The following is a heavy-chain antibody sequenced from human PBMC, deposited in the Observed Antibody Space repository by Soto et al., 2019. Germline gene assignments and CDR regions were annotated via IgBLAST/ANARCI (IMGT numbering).Heavy chain of an antibody. D-gene: IGHD6-19*01. CDR1: GFNFNYYP. V-gene: IGHV3-30-3*01. J-gene: IGHJ6*02. CDR3: ARLPGALVAVLYIYPLDGREAMSDVDV. Sequence: QMQLVESGGGVVQPGESLRLSCAASGFNFNYYPIHWVRQTPGKGLEWVAVISFDGSNKFYADSVKGRFTISKDNSNNMLYLQMNSVRPEDAAVYYCARLPGALVAVLYIYPLDGREAMSDVDVWGQGTTVSVSS. CDR2: ISFDGSNK.